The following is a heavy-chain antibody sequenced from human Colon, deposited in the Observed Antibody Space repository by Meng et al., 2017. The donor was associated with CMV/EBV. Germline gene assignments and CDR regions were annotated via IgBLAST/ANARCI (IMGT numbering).Heavy chain of an antibody. CDR1: VYSFTGYY. J-gene: IGHJ1*01. CDR3: ASHSSYVWGSHH. V-gene: IGHV1-2*02. Sequence: QVQLFQSGAEVWMPGASVKVSCKASVYSFTGYYIHWVRQAPGQGLEWMGWMDPTTGRTDYAQKFQGTVTMTRDTSISTAYLELSRLTSDDTAVYYCASHSSYVWGSHHWGQGTLVTVSS. CDR2: MDPTTGRT. D-gene: IGHD3-16*01.